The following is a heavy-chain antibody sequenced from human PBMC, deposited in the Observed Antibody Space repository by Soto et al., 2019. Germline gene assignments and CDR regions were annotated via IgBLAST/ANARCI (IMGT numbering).Heavy chain of an antibody. V-gene: IGHV1-69*06. CDR3: ARTDNYDILTGYSN. Sequence: QVQLVQSGAEVKKPGSSVKVSCKASGGTFNSYAISWMRQAPGQGLEWMGGIDPIFGTTDYAQRFQGRVTITADKSTSTAYLDLSRLRSEDTAVYYCARTDNYDILTGYSNWGQGTLVTVSS. D-gene: IGHD3-9*01. CDR1: GGTFNSYA. J-gene: IGHJ4*02. CDR2: IDPIFGTT.